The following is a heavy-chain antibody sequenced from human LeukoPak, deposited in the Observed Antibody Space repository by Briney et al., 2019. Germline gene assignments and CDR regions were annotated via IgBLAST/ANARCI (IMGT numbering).Heavy chain of an antibody. J-gene: IGHJ4*02. CDR3: ARVRSGYSHENYFDY. D-gene: IGHD5-18*01. V-gene: IGHV3-48*03. CDR2: ISGSGSTI. Sequence: GGSLRLSCAASGFTFSNYEMNWVRQAPGKGLEWVSYISGSGSTIYYADSVKGRFNTSRDNAKDTLYLQMNSLRAEDTAVYYCARVRSGYSHENYFDYWGQGTLVTVSS. CDR1: GFTFSNYE.